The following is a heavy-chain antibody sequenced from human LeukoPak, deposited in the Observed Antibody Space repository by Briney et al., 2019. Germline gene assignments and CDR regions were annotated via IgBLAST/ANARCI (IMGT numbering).Heavy chain of an antibody. CDR1: GFTFSSDS. Sequence: GGSLRLSCAASGFTFSSDSMNWVRQAPGKGLEWVSYISSSSRSIYYADSVKGRFTISRDNANNSLSLQMNSLRDEDSAVYYCVLGSPFDYWGQGTLVTVSS. CDR3: VLGSPFDY. V-gene: IGHV3-48*02. D-gene: IGHD3-10*01. J-gene: IGHJ4*02. CDR2: ISSSSRSI.